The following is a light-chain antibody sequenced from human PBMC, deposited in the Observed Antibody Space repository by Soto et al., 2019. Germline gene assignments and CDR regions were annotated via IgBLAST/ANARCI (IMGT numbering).Light chain of an antibody. CDR3: QQYNNWTRT. CDR1: QSVNSH. Sequence: EIVMTQSPATLSGSPGERATLSCRASQSVNSHLAWYHQKPGQAPRLLIYGASTRATGIPARFSGSGSGTEFTLTISSLQSEDFAVYYCQQYNNWTRTFGQGTKVEIK. J-gene: IGKJ1*01. V-gene: IGKV3-15*01. CDR2: GAS.